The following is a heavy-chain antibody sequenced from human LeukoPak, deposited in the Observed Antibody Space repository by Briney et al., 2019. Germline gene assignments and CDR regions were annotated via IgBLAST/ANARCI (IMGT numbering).Heavy chain of an antibody. CDR3: AKNYGSGSYSVDY. Sequence: GRSLRLSCAASGFTCSSYGMHWVRQVPGKGLEWVAVISYDGSNKYYADSVKGRFTISRDNSKNTLYLQMNSLRAEDTAEYYCAKNYGSGSYSVDYWGQGTLVTVSS. D-gene: IGHD3-10*01. V-gene: IGHV3-30*18. CDR1: GFTCSSYG. J-gene: IGHJ4*02. CDR2: ISYDGSNK.